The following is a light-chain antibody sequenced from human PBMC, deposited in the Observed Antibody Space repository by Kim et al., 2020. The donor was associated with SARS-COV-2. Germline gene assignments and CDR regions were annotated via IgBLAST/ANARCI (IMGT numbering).Light chain of an antibody. V-gene: IGLV3-10*01. Sequence: PGQTARITCSGDALPKKYAYWYQQKSGQASVLVIYEDSKRPSGIPERFSGSSSGTMATLTISGAQVEDEADYYCYSTDSSGNHRVFGGGTQLTVL. CDR3: YSTDSSGNHRV. CDR1: ALPKKY. CDR2: EDS. J-gene: IGLJ3*02.